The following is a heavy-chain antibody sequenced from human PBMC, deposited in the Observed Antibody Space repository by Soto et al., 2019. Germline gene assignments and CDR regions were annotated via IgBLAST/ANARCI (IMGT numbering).Heavy chain of an antibody. Sequence: ASVKVSCKASGYTFTSYGISWVRQAPGQGLEWMGWISAYNGNTNYAQKLQGRVTMTTDTSTSTAYMELRSLRSDDTAVYYCARAGDPYCSSTSCYAQYYYYMDVWGKGTTVTVSS. CDR1: GYTFTSYG. D-gene: IGHD2-2*01. CDR2: ISAYNGNT. CDR3: ARAGDPYCSSTSCYAQYYYYMDV. J-gene: IGHJ6*03. V-gene: IGHV1-18*01.